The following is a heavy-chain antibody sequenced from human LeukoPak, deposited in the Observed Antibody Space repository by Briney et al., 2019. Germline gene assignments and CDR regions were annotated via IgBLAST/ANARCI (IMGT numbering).Heavy chain of an antibody. J-gene: IGHJ3*02. Sequence: PGGSLRLSCAASGFAFNNYDMHWVRQATGKGLEWVSHIGTGTDTHYLGSVKGRFTISRDNAKNSLYLRMNSLRAGGTAMYYCARDRRADYGRNDDAFDIWGQGTMVTVSS. CDR3: ARDRRADYGRNDDAFDI. CDR1: GFAFNNYD. D-gene: IGHD4-23*01. CDR2: IGTGTDT. V-gene: IGHV3-13*01.